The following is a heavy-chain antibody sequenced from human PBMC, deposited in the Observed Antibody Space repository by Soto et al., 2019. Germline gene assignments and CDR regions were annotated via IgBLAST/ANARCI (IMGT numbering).Heavy chain of an antibody. V-gene: IGHV4-59*12. CDR3: ASCFWSGYHV. CDR1: GDSISSYY. J-gene: IGHJ4*02. D-gene: IGHD3-3*01. CDR2: IYHSGST. Sequence: SETLSLTCTVSGDSISSYYWSWIRQPPGKGLEWIGYIYHSGSTYYNPSLKSRVTISVDRSKNQFSLRLSSVTAADTAVYYCASCFWSGYHVWGQGTLVTVSS.